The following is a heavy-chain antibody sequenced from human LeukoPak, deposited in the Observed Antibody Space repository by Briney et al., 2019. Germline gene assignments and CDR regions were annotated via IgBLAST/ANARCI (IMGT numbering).Heavy chain of an antibody. CDR3: ARATSKGVRGVITDY. V-gene: IGHV4-30-2*01. Sequence: SQTLSLTCAVSGGCISSGGYSWSWIRQPPGKGMEWIGEINHSGSTNYNPSLKSRVTISVDTSKNQFSLKLSSVTAADTAVYYCARATSKGVRGVITDYWGQGTLVTVSS. D-gene: IGHD3-10*01. CDR1: GGCISSGGYS. J-gene: IGHJ4*02. CDR2: INHSGST.